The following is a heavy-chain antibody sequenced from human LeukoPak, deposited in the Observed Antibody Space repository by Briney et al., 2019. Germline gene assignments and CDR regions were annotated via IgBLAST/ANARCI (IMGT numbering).Heavy chain of an antibody. J-gene: IGHJ5*02. CDR1: GYSFTSYW. D-gene: IGHD3-9*01. Sequence: GESLKISCKGSGYSFTSYWISWVRQMPGKGLEWMGRIDPSDSYTNYSPSFQGHVTISADKSISTAYLQWSSLKASDTAMYDCARQFAYYDILTGYQGNYNWFDPWGQGTLVTVSS. V-gene: IGHV5-10-1*01. CDR2: IDPSDSYT. CDR3: ARQFAYYDILTGYQGNYNWFDP.